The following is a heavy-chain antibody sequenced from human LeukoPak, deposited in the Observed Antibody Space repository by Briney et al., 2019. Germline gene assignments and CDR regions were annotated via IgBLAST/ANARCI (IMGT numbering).Heavy chain of an antibody. Sequence: SETLSLTCTVFGGSISSYYWSWIRQPPGKGLEWIGYIYYSGSTNYNPSLKSRVTISVDTSKNQFSLKLSSVTAADTAEYYCARVSKGYCSGGSCYSRWFDPWGQGTLVTVSS. J-gene: IGHJ5*02. CDR1: GGSISSYY. CDR2: IYYSGST. CDR3: ARVSKGYCSGGSCYSRWFDP. D-gene: IGHD2-15*01. V-gene: IGHV4-59*01.